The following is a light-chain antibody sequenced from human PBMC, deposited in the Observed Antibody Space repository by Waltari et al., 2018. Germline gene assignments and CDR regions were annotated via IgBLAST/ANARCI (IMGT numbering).Light chain of an antibody. CDR1: SSDIGSSNN. CDR2: DVS. V-gene: IGLV2-14*03. J-gene: IGLJ2*01. CDR3: NSYTSSNTLV. Sequence: QSALTQPAAVSGSPGQSITISCTGTSSDIGSSNNVSWYQQHPGKAPKLMIYDVSNRPSGVSSRFSGSKSGNTASLTISGLQTEDEADYYCNSYTSSNTLVFGGGTKLTVL.